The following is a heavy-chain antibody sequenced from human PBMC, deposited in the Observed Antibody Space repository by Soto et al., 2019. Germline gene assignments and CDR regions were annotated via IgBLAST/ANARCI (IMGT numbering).Heavy chain of an antibody. Sequence: SVKVSCKASGGTFSSYAISWVRQAPGQGLEWMGGIIPIFGTANYAQKFQGRVTITADESTSTAYMELSSLRSEDTAVYYCARKETIVVVPAAKYYYGMDVWGQGTTVTVSS. CDR1: GGTFSSYA. CDR2: IIPIFGTA. D-gene: IGHD2-2*01. J-gene: IGHJ6*02. CDR3: ARKETIVVVPAAKYYYGMDV. V-gene: IGHV1-69*13.